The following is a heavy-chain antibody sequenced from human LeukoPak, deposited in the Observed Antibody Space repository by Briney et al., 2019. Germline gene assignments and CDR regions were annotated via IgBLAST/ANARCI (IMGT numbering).Heavy chain of an antibody. D-gene: IGHD3-22*01. CDR1: GASINSSNW. J-gene: IGHJ3*01. CDR2: IYHSGST. CDR3: ARDQRYYDSSGYPEDGFDV. V-gene: IGHV4-4*02. Sequence: SGTLSPTCAVSGASINSSNWWSWVRQSPGKGLEWIGEIYHSGSTNYNPSLKSRVTISVDKSKNQFSLKVTSVTAADTAMYYCARDQRYYDSSGYPEDGFDVWGQGTMVTVSS.